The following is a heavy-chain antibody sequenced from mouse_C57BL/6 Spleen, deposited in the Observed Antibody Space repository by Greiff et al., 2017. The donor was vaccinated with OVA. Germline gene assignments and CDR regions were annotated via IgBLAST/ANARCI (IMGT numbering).Heavy chain of an antibody. CDR3: ASGYYYGSSYWYFDV. J-gene: IGHJ1*03. CDR1: GFTFSSYA. V-gene: IGHV5-4*03. Sequence: DVKLVESGGGLVKPGGSLKLSCAASGFTFSSYAMSWVRQTPEKRLEWVATISDGGSYTYYPDNVKGRFTISRDNAKNNLYLQMSHLKSEDTAMYYCASGYYYGSSYWYFDVWGTGTTVTVSS. CDR2: ISDGGSYT. D-gene: IGHD1-1*01.